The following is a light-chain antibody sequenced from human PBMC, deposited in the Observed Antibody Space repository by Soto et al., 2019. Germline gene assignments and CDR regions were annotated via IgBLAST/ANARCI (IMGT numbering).Light chain of an antibody. J-gene: IGLJ1*01. CDR1: SSDVGGYNY. V-gene: IGLV2-14*01. CDR3: QSYDSSLSGSV. CDR2: DVS. Sequence: QSALTQPASVSGSPGQSITISCTGTSSDVGGYNYVSWYQQHPGKAPKLMISDVSNRPSGVSNRFSGSKSGNTASLAITGLQAEDEADYYCQSYDSSLSGSVFGTGTKVTVL.